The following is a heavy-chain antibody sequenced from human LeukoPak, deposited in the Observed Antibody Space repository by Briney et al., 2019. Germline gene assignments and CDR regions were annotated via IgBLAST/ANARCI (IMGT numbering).Heavy chain of an antibody. J-gene: IGHJ4*02. CDR3: AGGPHLTGYYSFDY. Sequence: GRSLRLSCAASGFTFSSYTMHWVRQAPGKGLEWVAVISNDGSNKYYADSVKGRFTISRDNTKNTLYLQMNSLRAEDTAVYYCAGGPHLTGYYSFDYWGQGTLVTVSS. D-gene: IGHD3-9*01. V-gene: IGHV3-30*04. CDR2: ISNDGSNK. CDR1: GFTFSSYT.